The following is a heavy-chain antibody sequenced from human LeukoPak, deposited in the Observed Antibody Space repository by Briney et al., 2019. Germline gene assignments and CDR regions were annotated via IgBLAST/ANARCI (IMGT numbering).Heavy chain of an antibody. CDR1: GFTFSSYS. CDR2: ISSSSSYI. Sequence: GGSLRLSCAASGFTFSSYSMNWVPQAPGKGLEWGSSISSSSSYIYYADSLKGRFTISRDNAKNSLYLQMNSLRAEDTAVYYCARDLRRDCSSTSCYEDYWGQGTLVTVSS. D-gene: IGHD2-2*01. CDR3: ARDLRRDCSSTSCYEDY. V-gene: IGHV3-21*01. J-gene: IGHJ4*02.